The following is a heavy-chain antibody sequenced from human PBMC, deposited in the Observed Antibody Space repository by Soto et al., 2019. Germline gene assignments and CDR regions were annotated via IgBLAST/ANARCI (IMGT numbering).Heavy chain of an antibody. CDR2: ISAYNGNT. Sequence: GASVKVSCKASGYTFTSYGISWVLQAPGQGLEWMGWISAYNGNTNYAQKLQGRVTMTTDTSTSTAYMELRSLRSDDTAVYYCARDNYDYVWGSYRPYYFDYWGQGTLVTVSS. V-gene: IGHV1-18*01. CDR1: GYTFTSYG. J-gene: IGHJ4*02. D-gene: IGHD3-16*02. CDR3: ARDNYDYVWGSYRPYYFDY.